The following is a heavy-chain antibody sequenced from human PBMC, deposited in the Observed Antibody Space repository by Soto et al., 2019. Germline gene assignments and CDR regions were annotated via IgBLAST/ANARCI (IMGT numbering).Heavy chain of an antibody. V-gene: IGHV3-30*03. J-gene: IGHJ4*02. Sequence: PGGSLRLSCAASGFTFNSYGMHWVRQAPGKGLEWVAVISYDGSNKYYADSVKGRFTISRDNSKNTLYLQMNSLRAEDTAVYYCALAPAYYYGSGSYYNPMHYFDYWGQGTLVTVS. CDR3: ALAPAYYYGSGSYYNPMHYFDY. D-gene: IGHD3-10*01. CDR2: ISYDGSNK. CDR1: GFTFNSYG.